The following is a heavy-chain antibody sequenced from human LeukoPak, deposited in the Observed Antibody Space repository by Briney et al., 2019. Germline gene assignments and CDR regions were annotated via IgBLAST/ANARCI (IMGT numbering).Heavy chain of an antibody. Sequence: SQTLSLTCTVSGGSISIGAYYWSWTRQHPGKGLEWIGYILHSGSTYYNPSLKSRITISVDTYKNQFSLNLTSVTAADTAVYYCARGSTYADYVFDYWGQGTLVTVSS. CDR3: ARGSTYADYVFDY. CDR1: GGSISIGAYY. V-gene: IGHV4-31*03. CDR2: ILHSGST. D-gene: IGHD4-17*01. J-gene: IGHJ4*02.